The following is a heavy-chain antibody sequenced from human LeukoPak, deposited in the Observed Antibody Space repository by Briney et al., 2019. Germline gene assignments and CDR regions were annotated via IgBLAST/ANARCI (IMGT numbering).Heavy chain of an antibody. V-gene: IGHV4-59*12. CDR2: IYYSGST. CDR1: GGSISSYY. CDR3: ARSPHYYYGMDV. J-gene: IGHJ6*02. Sequence: SETLSLTCTVSGGSISSYYWSWIRQPPGKGLEWIGYIYYSGSTYYNPSLKSRVTISVDTSKNQFSLKLSSVTAADTAVYYCARSPHYYYGMDVWGQGTTVTVSS.